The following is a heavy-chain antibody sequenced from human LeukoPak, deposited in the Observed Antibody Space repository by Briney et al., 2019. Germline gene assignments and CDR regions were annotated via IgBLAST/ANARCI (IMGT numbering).Heavy chain of an antibody. J-gene: IGHJ4*02. CDR3: ARGYGSGNYCPIDC. V-gene: IGHV4-34*01. CDR1: GGSFSGYY. D-gene: IGHD3-10*01. CDR2: INHSGST. Sequence: SETLSLTCAVYGGSFSGYYWSWIRQPPGKGLEWIGEINHSGSTNYNPYLKSRVTTSADTSKNQRSLKLNSVTGASTPVYYFARGYGSGNYCPIDCWGEGTMVSV.